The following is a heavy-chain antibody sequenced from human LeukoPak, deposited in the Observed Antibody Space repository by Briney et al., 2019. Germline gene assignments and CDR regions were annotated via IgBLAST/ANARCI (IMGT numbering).Heavy chain of an antibody. CDR1: GFSFSSYY. CDR2: INPDGSER. Sequence: GGSLRLSCAASGFSFSSYYMSWVRQAPGKGLEWVALINPDGSERYYVDSVKGRFTISRDNARNSLYLQMNSLRVEDTAVYYCARGTGQAGASSNFDYWGQGALVTVSS. J-gene: IGHJ4*02. CDR3: ARGTGQAGASSNFDY. D-gene: IGHD6-6*01. V-gene: IGHV3-7*01.